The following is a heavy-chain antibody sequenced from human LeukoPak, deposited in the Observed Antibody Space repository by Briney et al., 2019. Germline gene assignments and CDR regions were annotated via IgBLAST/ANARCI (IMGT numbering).Heavy chain of an antibody. V-gene: IGHV3-48*03. CDR1: GFTFSSYE. CDR3: ERESAGYCTNGVCYLFDY. J-gene: IGHJ4*02. D-gene: IGHD2-8*01. Sequence: PGGSLRLSCAASGFTFSSYEMNWVRQAPGKGLEWVSYISSSGSTIYYADSVKGRFTISRDNAKNSLYLQMNSLRAEDTAVYYCERESAGYCTNGVCYLFDYWGQGTLVTVSS. CDR2: ISSSGSTI.